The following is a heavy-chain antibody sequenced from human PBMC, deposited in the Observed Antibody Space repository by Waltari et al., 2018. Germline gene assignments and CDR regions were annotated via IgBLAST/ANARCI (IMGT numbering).Heavy chain of an antibody. CDR1: GGSISSGGYY. D-gene: IGHD6-19*01. J-gene: IGHJ4*02. CDR2: IYYSGST. CDR3: ARYYSIGWYDVAD. V-gene: IGHV4-31*03. Sequence: QVQLQESGPGLVKPSQTLSLTCTVSGGSISSGGYYWSWIRQHPGKGREWIGYIYYSGSTYYNPSLKSRVTISGDTSKSQCSLKLSSVTAADTAVYYCARYYSIGWYDVADWGQGTRVTVSS.